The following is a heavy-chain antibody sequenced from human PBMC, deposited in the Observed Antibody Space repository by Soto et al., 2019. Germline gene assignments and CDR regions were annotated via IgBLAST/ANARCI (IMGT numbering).Heavy chain of an antibody. CDR3: ARECIAARRYYYGMDV. Sequence: SVKVSCKASGGTFSSYAISWVRQAPGQGLEWMGGIIPIFGTANYAQKFQGRVTITADESTSTAYMELSSLRSEDTAVYYCARECIAARRYYYGMDVWGQGTTVTVSS. CDR2: IIPIFGTA. V-gene: IGHV1-69*13. J-gene: IGHJ6*02. D-gene: IGHD6-6*01. CDR1: GGTFSSYA.